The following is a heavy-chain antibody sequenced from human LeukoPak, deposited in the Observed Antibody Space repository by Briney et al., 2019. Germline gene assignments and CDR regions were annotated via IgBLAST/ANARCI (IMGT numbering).Heavy chain of an antibody. CDR3: APWGEGSGELLDWEIDY. V-gene: IGHV1-69*04. CDR2: IIPILGIA. CDR1: GGTFSSYA. J-gene: IGHJ4*02. D-gene: IGHD3-10*01. Sequence: SVKVSCKASGGTFSSYAISWVRQAPGQGLEWMGRIIPILGIANYAQKFQGRVTITADKSTSTAYMELSSLRSEDTAVYYCAPWGEGSGELLDWEIDYWGQGTLVTVSS.